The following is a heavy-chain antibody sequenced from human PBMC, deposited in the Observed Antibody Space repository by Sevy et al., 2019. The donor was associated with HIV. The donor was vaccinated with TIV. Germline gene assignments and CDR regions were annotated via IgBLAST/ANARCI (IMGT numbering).Heavy chain of an antibody. CDR1: GFSYSSYG. Sequence: GVSLRLSCAASGFSYSSYGMHWVRQAPGKGLEWVAYIQYDGSNKDYEDSVKGRFTISRDNSKNTLDLQMNSLRVEDTAVYYCVKEGGGEGGDHWGQGTLVTVSS. V-gene: IGHV3-30*02. CDR3: VKEGGGEGGDH. CDR2: IQYDGSNK. D-gene: IGHD2-21*01. J-gene: IGHJ4*02.